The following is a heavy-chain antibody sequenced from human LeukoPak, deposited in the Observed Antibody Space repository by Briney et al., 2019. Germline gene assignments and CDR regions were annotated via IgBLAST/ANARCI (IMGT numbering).Heavy chain of an antibody. CDR1: GFTLSSYA. J-gene: IGHJ3*02. CDR2: ISGSGGST. V-gene: IGHV3-23*01. D-gene: IGHD2-2*01. Sequence: GGSLRLSCAASGFTLSSYAMNWVRQAPGKGLEWVSTISGSGGSTYYADSVKGRFTISRDNSENTLHLQTNTLRADDTAVYYCARGQSCSSTSCYVIGAFDIWGQGTMVTVSS. CDR3: ARGQSCSSTSCYVIGAFDI.